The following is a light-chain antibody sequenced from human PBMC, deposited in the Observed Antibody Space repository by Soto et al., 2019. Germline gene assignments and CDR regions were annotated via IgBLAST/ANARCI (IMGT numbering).Light chain of an antibody. CDR2: AAS. Sequence: IQMTQSPSSVSASVGDRVTITCRASQGISSWLAWYQQKPGKAPKLLIYAASSLHSGVPSRFSGSGSGTDFTRTISSLPTEGFAPYYCEHDNCVARAFGGGTKVEIK. CDR3: EHDNCVARA. CDR1: QGISSW. J-gene: IGKJ4*01. V-gene: IGKV1D-12*01.